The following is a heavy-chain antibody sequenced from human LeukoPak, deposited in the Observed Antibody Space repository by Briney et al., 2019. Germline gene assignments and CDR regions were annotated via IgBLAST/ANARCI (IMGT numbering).Heavy chain of an antibody. CDR1: GFAVSSNY. CDR2: IYSTGTT. Sequence: GGSLRLSCAASGFAVSSNYVSWVRQAPGKGLEWVSVIYSTGTTFYADSVKGRFTISRDNSKNTVYLQMNGLRPEDTAVYYCARDRGTGWFDPWGQGTLVTVSS. V-gene: IGHV3-66*03. J-gene: IGHJ5*02. CDR3: ARDRGTGWFDP. D-gene: IGHD3-10*01.